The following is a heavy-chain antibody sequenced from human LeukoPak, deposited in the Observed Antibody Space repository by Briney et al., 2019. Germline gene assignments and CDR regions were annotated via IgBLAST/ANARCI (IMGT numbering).Heavy chain of an antibody. CDR1: GFTFDDHG. Sequence: GGSLRLSGAASGFTFDDHGMNWVRQAPGKGLEWVSGINWNGGSTFYADSVKGRFTISRDNAKNSLYLQMNSLRAEVTAVYYCARDHDYVWGSYRMDYFDYWGQGTLVTVSS. D-gene: IGHD3-16*02. CDR2: INWNGGST. J-gene: IGHJ4*02. CDR3: ARDHDYVWGSYRMDYFDY. V-gene: IGHV3-20*04.